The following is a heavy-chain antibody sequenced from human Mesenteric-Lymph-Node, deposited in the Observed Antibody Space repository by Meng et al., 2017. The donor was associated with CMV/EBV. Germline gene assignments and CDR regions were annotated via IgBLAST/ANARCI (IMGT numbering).Heavy chain of an antibody. CDR1: GLHFRNDA. V-gene: IGHV3-23*01. D-gene: IGHD3-10*01. Sequence: GLHFRNDAMNWVRKAPGKGLEWVSTISGTAAGTYYAYSVKGRFTVSRDNSKNTLYLQMNSLSAEDTAVYHCAKISYNNYGLGSFFDYWGQGTLVTVSS. CDR3: AKISYNNYGLGSFFDY. CDR2: ISGTAAGT. J-gene: IGHJ4*02.